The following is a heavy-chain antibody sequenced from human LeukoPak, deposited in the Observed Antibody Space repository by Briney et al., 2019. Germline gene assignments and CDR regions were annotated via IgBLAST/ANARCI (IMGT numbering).Heavy chain of an antibody. CDR1: GFTFSDHY. V-gene: IGHV3-72*01. Sequence: GGSLRLSCAASGFTFSDHYMDWVRQAPGKGLEWVGRSRNKANSYTTEYAASVKGRFTISRDVSKNSLHLQMNSLKTEDTAVYYRTRTGVVGTTHFDYWGQGTLVTVSS. J-gene: IGHJ4*02. CDR2: SRNKANSYTT. D-gene: IGHD1-26*01. CDR3: TRTGVVGTTHFDY.